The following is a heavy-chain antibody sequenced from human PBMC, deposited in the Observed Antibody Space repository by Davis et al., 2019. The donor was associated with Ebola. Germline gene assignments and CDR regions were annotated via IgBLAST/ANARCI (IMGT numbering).Heavy chain of an antibody. CDR1: GFTFSNYW. D-gene: IGHD1-26*01. CDR2: INSDGSSI. Sequence: GESLKISCAASGFTFSNYWMHWVRQAPGKGLVWVSRINSDGSSISYADSVKGRFTISRDNAKNTLYLQMNNLRAEDTAMYYCTKPPGRDGMDVWGQGTTVTVSS. V-gene: IGHV3-74*01. CDR3: TKPPGRDGMDV. J-gene: IGHJ6*02.